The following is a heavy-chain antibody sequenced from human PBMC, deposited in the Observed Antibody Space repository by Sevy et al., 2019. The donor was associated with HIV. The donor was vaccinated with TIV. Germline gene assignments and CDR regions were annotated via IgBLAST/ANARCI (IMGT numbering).Heavy chain of an antibody. CDR1: GFTFSNYW. CDR2: IKQDGSEK. Sequence: GGSLRLSCAASGFTFSNYWMSWVRQAPGKGLEWVANIKQDGSEKYYVDSVKGRFIISRDNTKNSLYLQMNSLRVEDTAVYYCARSQTRPWYSYYWGQGTLVTVSS. CDR3: ARSQTRPWYSYY. V-gene: IGHV3-7*01. J-gene: IGHJ4*02.